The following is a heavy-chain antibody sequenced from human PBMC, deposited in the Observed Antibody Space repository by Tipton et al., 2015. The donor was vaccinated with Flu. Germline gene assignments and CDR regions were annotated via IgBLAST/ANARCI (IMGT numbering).Heavy chain of an antibody. D-gene: IGHD3-22*01. J-gene: IGHJ3*02. CDR3: ARDGFITMIVVVTPGAFDI. V-gene: IGHV4-39*07. CDR1: GGSISSSSYY. CDR2: IYYSGST. Sequence: LRLSCTVSGGSISSSSYYWGWIRQPPGKGLEWIGSIYYSGSTYYNPSLKSRVTISVDTSKNQFSLKLSSVTAADTAVYYCARDGFITMIVVVTPGAFDIWGQGTMVTVSS.